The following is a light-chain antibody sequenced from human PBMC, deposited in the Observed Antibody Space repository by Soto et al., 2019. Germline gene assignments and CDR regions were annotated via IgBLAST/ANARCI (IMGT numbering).Light chain of an antibody. Sequence: QSALTQPASVSGSPGQSITISCTGTSSDVGGVSWCQQHPGKAPKLMIYDVSNRPSGVSNRFSGSKSGNTASLTISGLQAEDEADYYCSSYTSSSTRVFGTGTKLTVL. V-gene: IGLV2-14*01. CDR2: DVS. CDR3: SSYTSSSTRV. J-gene: IGLJ1*01. CDR1: SSDVGG.